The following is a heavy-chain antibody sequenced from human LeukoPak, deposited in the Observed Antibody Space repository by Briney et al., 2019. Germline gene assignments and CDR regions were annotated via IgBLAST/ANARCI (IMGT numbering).Heavy chain of an antibody. J-gene: IGHJ4*02. V-gene: IGHV4-4*07. D-gene: IGHD5-18*01. CDR3: ARGNTAMDYFDY. Sequence: RTSETLSLTCTVSGGSISSYYWSWIRQPAGKGLEWIGRIYTSGSTNYNPSLKSRVTMSVDTSKNQFSLKLSSVTAADTAVDYCARGNTAMDYFDYWGQGTLVTVSS. CDR2: IYTSGST. CDR1: GGSISSYY.